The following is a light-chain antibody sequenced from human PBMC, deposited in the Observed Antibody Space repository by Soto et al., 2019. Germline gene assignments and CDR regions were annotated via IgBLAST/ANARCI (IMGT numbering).Light chain of an antibody. Sequence: DIQMTQSPSSLSASVGYRVTITCRASQGISTYLVWYQQRQGRAPKLLIYDASSLLSGVPSRFSGSGSGTDFTLTISSLQPEDFATYYCQKSYRTPYIVGQGNKLES. J-gene: IGKJ2*01. CDR1: QGISTY. V-gene: IGKV1-39*01. CDR3: QKSYRTPYI. CDR2: DAS.